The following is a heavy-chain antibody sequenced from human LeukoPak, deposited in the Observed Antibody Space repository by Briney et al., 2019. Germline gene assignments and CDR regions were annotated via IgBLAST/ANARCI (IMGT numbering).Heavy chain of an antibody. D-gene: IGHD5-18*01. J-gene: IGHJ4*02. CDR2: IYYGGST. Sequence: SETLSLTCTVSGGSISSYYWSWIRQPPGKGLEWIGYIYYGGSTNYNPSLKSRVTISVDTSKNQFSLKLSSVTAADTAVYYCASRGYSYGHGYYFDYWGQGTLVTVSS. CDR1: GGSISSYY. V-gene: IGHV4-59*01. CDR3: ASRGYSYGHGYYFDY.